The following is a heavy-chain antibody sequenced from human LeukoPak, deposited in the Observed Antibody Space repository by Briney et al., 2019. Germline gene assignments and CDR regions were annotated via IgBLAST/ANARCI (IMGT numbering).Heavy chain of an antibody. CDR1: GYTFTGYY. CDR3: AREGESSGSTLDY. CDR2: INPNSGGT. D-gene: IGHD3-22*01. Sequence: GESLKISCKASGYTFTGYYMHWVRQAPGQGLEWMGWINPNSGGTNYAQKFQGRVTMTRDTSISTAYMELRRLRSDDMAVYYCAREGESSGSTLDYWGQGTLVTVSS. V-gene: IGHV1-2*02. J-gene: IGHJ4*02.